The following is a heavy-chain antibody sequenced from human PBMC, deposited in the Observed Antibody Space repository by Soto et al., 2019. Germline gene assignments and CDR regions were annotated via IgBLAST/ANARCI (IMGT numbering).Heavy chain of an antibody. CDR3: AREWELVTARGDYYYYGMDV. D-gene: IGHD1-26*01. J-gene: IGHJ6*02. CDR2: ISSSDSTI. Sequence: EVQLVESGGGLVQPGGSLRLSCAASGFTFSSYSMNWVRQAPGKGLEWVSYISSSDSTIYYADSVKGRFTVSRDNGKNSLYLQMNVLIDEDTAVYYCAREWELVTARGDYYYYGMDVWGQGTTVTVSS. CDR1: GFTFSSYS. V-gene: IGHV3-48*02.